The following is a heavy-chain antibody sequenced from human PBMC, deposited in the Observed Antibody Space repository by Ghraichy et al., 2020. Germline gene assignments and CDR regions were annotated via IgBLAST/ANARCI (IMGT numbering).Heavy chain of an antibody. V-gene: IGHV3-23*01. J-gene: IGHJ5*02. CDR2: ISFSGANT. CDR1: GSPFSSYA. D-gene: IGHD2-15*01. Sequence: ETLSLTCAASGSPFSSYAMSWVRQTPGKGLEWVSSISFSGANTYYAVSVKGRFTISRDNSKNTLYLQMNSLRADDTAVYYCAKAWGYCSAATCPSYNWFDPWGQGTLVTVSS. CDR3: AKAWGYCSAATCPSYNWFDP.